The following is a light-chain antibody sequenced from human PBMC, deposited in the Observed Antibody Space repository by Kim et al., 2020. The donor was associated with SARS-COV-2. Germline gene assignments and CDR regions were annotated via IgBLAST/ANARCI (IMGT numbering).Light chain of an antibody. V-gene: IGLV3-21*04. CDR3: QVWDSGSYHYV. CDR1: NRGSKS. CDR2: YDT. J-gene: IGLJ1*01. Sequence: APGKTARITCEGNNRGSKSVRWYQQKSGQAPVLVISYDTDRPSGIPERFSGSNAGDTATLTISTVEVGDEADYYCQVWDSGSYHYVFGDGTKVTVL.